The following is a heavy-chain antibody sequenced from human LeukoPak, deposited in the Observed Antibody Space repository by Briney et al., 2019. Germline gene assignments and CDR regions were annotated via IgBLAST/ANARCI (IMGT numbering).Heavy chain of an antibody. D-gene: IGHD3-9*01. CDR2: IYNSGAT. CDR3: ARDPYYDTLNGHLILGAFDI. V-gene: IGHV4-4*07. CDR1: GGSIRSYS. Sequence: PSETLSLTCSVSGGSIRSYSWTWIRQPAGKGLEWIGRIYNSGATKYNPSLKSRVTMSVDTSKNQFSLRLSSVTAADTAVYYCARDPYYDTLNGHLILGAFDIWGQGTMVTVSS. J-gene: IGHJ3*02.